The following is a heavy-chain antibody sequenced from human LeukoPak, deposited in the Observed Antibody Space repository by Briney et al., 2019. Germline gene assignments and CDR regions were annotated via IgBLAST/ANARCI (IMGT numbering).Heavy chain of an antibody. Sequence: PGGSLRLSCAASGFTVSSNYMSWVRQAQGKGLEGVSVFYSGGSTYYADSVKGRFTISRDNSKNTLYLQMNSLRAEDTAVYYCARENIGYPDAFDIWGQGTMDTVSS. V-gene: IGHV3-66*01. CDR3: ARENIGYPDAFDI. J-gene: IGHJ3*02. CDR2: FYSGGST. CDR1: GFTVSSNY. D-gene: IGHD5-18*01.